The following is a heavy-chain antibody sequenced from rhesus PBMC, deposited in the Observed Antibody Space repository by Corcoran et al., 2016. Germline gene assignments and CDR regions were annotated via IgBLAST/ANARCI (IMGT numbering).Heavy chain of an antibody. V-gene: IGHV4S10*01. D-gene: IGHD6-31*01. CDR1: GGALSDSYR. J-gene: IGHJ4*01. Sequence: QVQLQESGPGVVQPSETLSLTCAVSGGALSDSYRWSWIRQPPGKGLEWIGYIYGSSTSTNYNPSLKSRVTISKDTSKNQFSLKLSSVTAADTAVYYCARAHGVIAAAGTLDYWGQGVLVTVSS. CDR2: IYGSSTST. CDR3: ARAHGVIAAAGTLDY.